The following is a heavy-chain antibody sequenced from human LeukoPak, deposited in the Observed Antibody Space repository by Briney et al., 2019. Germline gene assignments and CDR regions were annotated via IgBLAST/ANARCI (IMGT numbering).Heavy chain of an antibody. CDR1: GFIFHDYA. CDR2: INWNSGSI. V-gene: IGHV3-9*01. CDR3: TRGPGYFDH. Sequence: GGSLRLSCAASGFIFHDYAVHWVRRAPGKGLEWVSGINWNSGSIGYADSVKGRFTISRNNAKNSLYLQMDSLRPEDTALYYCTRGPGYFDHWGQGTLVTVSS. J-gene: IGHJ4*02.